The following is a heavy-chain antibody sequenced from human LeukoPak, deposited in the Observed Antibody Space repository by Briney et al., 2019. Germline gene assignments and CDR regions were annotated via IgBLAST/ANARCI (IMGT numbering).Heavy chain of an antibody. CDR2: IYSADSGGSA. Sequence: PGGSLRLSCAASGFTFSSYGMHWVRQAPGKGLEWVSLIYSADSGGSAYYGDSVKGRFSISRDASNNMVYLQMNSLKAEDTAVYYCARRGSADGCTGANCYSFWYFDLWGRGTLVTVSS. J-gene: IGHJ2*01. V-gene: IGHV3-NL1*01. D-gene: IGHD2-15*01. CDR1: GFTFSSYG. CDR3: ARRGSADGCTGANCYSFWYFDL.